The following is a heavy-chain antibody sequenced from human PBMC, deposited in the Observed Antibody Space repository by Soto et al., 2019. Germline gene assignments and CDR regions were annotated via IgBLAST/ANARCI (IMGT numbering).Heavy chain of an antibody. J-gene: IGHJ6*02. Sequence: QVQLVESGGGLVKPGGSLRLSCAASGFTFSDYYMSWIRQAPGKGLEWVSYISSSSSYTNYPDSVKSRFTISRDNANYCLCLQLSSLRAEDTAVYYCATSVWSGYYVRYYYYYGMEVLGQGSTVTV. CDR2: ISSSSSYT. CDR3: ATSVWSGYYVRYYYYYGMEV. D-gene: IGHD3-3*01. CDR1: GFTFSDYY. V-gene: IGHV3-11*06.